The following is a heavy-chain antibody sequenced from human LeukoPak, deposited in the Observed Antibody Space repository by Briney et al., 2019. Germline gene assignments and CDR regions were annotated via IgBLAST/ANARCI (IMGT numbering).Heavy chain of an antibody. CDR2: IYYIGGT. Sequence: SETLSLTCTVSGGSISSYYWSWIRQPPGKGLEWIGYIYYIGGTNYNPSLRSGVTISVDTSENQFSLKLASVPASDTPVYYCARGGNYGDYDGYFDYWGLGTLVTVSS. CDR3: ARGGNYGDYDGYFDY. CDR1: GGSISSYY. D-gene: IGHD4-17*01. V-gene: IGHV4-59*08. J-gene: IGHJ4*02.